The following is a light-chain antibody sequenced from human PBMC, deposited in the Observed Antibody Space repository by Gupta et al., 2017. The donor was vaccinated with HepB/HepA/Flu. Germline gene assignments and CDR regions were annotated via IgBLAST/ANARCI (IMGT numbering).Light chain of an antibody. V-gene: IGKV1-39*01. J-gene: IGKJ1*01. CDR3: QQNYSTPWT. CDR2: AAS. Sequence: LQTPYPRSPFLSPGRNRALITSGAHSSNSSYLDWYQQKPGKAPKLLIYAASSLPSGVPSRFSGSGSGTDFTLTISRLQPENFAAYYCQQNYSTPWTFGQGTKVEIK. CDR1: SSNSSY.